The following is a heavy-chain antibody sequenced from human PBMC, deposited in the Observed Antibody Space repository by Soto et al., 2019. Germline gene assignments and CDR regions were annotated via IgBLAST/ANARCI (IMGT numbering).Heavy chain of an antibody. V-gene: IGHV3-23*01. CDR2: ISGSGGNT. Sequence: PGGSLRLSCAASGFTFISYGMNWVRKAPGKGLEWVSGISGSGGNTDYAASVKGRFTVSRDNSRNTLYLQMNSLRAEDTAVYYCARDSSSFDYWGQGTLVTVSS. J-gene: IGHJ4*02. CDR1: GFTFISYG. D-gene: IGHD2-2*01. CDR3: ARDSSSFDY.